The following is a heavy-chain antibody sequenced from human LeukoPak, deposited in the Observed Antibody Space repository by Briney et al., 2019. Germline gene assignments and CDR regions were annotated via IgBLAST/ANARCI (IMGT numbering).Heavy chain of an antibody. CDR2: IKPDGSEK. V-gene: IGHV3-7*05. CDR1: GITFGSYW. Sequence: GGSLRLSCAASGITFGSYWMTWVRQAPGKGLECVANIKPDGSEKHYVDSVEGRFTISRDNAKNSLFLEMNSLRAEDTAVYYCARGRMAVAGSYEYWGQGTLVTVSS. D-gene: IGHD6-19*01. CDR3: ARGRMAVAGSYEY. J-gene: IGHJ4*02.